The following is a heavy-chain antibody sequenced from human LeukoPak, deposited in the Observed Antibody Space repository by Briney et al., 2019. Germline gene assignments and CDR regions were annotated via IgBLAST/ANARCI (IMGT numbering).Heavy chain of an antibody. J-gene: IGHJ5*02. D-gene: IGHD2-2*01. CDR1: GGTFSSYA. CDR2: IIPIFGTA. CDR3: ASGCSSTSCYGRENWFDP. Sequence: GASVKVSCKASGGTFSSYAISWVRQAPGQGLEWMGGIIPIFGTANYAQKFQGRVTITTDESRSTAYMELSSLRSEDTAVYYCASGCSSTSCYGRENWFDPWGQGTLVTVSS. V-gene: IGHV1-69*05.